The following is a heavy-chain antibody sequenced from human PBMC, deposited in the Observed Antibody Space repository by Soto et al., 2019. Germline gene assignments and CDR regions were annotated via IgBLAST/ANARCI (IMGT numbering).Heavy chain of an antibody. CDR1: GGSLSSSNW. V-gene: IGHV4-4*02. D-gene: IGHD3-10*02. Sequence: SSEIMALPCALSGGSLSSSNWWSWVRKTPGKGLEWIGEIYHSGSTNYNPSLKSRVTISVDKSKNQFSLKLSSVTAADTAVYYCARGLFCSGSYCGHDYWGQGTLVTVSS. J-gene: IGHJ4*02. CDR3: ARGLFCSGSYCGHDY. CDR2: IYHSGST.